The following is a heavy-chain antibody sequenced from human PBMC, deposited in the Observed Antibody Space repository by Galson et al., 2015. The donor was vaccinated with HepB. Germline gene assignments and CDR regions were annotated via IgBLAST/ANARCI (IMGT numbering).Heavy chain of an antibody. D-gene: IGHD1-26*01. CDR3: VGLGEGDAFDL. CDR2: ISHDGTNK. V-gene: IGHV3-30*04. J-gene: IGHJ3*01. CDR1: GFTFSNCA. Sequence: SLRLSCAASGFTFSNCAMNWVRQAPGKGLEWVATISHDGTNKNYVDSAKDRFTISRDNSNSTLYLQMNRLSAEDTAVYYCVGLGEGDAFDLWGQGTMVTVSS.